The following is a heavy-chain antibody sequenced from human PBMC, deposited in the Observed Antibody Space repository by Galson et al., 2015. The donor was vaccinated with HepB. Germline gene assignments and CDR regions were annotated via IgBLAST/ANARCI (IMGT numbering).Heavy chain of an antibody. J-gene: IGHJ5*02. D-gene: IGHD1-26*01. CDR3: ARDPSGSYWGGWFDL. CDR1: GDSVSSNSAA. CDR2: TCYRSKWYN. Sequence: CAISGDSVSSNSAAWNWIRQSPSRGLEWLGRTCYRSKWYNDYAESVKSRMTIKPDTSKNEFSLQLNSVTPEDTAVYYRARDPSGSYWGGWFDLWGQGIPVTVSS. V-gene: IGHV6-1*01.